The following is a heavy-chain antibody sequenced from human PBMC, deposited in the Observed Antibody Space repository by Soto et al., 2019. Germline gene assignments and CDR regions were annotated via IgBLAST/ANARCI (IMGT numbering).Heavy chain of an antibody. Sequence: EVQLVESGGGLVKPGGSLRLSCAASGLTLSSYSMNWVRQAPGKGLEWVSSISSSTTYIYYADSVKGRFTISRDNAKNSLYLQMNSLRAEDTAVYYCARDRGGDFPLDYWGQGTLVTVSS. D-gene: IGHD3-16*01. CDR1: GLTLSSYS. J-gene: IGHJ4*02. CDR3: ARDRGGDFPLDY. V-gene: IGHV3-21*01. CDR2: ISSSTTYI.